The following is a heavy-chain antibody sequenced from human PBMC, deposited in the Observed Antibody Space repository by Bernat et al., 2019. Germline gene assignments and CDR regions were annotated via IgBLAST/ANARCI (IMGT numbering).Heavy chain of an antibody. CDR3: ARDAKTYYDFWSGYPNLYYFDY. J-gene: IGHJ4*02. CDR1: GYTFTSYG. CDR2: ISAYNGNT. Sequence: QVQLVQSGAEVKKPGASVKVSCKASGYTFTSYGISWVRQAPGQGLAWMGWISAYNGNTNYAQKLQGRVTMTTDTATSTAYMELRSLRSDDTAVYYCARDAKTYYDFWSGYPNLYYFDYWGQGTLVTVSS. D-gene: IGHD3-3*01. V-gene: IGHV1-18*04.